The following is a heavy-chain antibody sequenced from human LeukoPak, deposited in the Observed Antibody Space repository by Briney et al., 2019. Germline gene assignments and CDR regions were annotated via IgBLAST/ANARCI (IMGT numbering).Heavy chain of an antibody. V-gene: IGHV4-39*07. D-gene: IGHD6-13*01. Sequence: SETLSLTCTVSGGSISSSSYYWGWIRQPPGKGLEWIRSIYYSGSTYYNPSLKSRVTISVDTSKNQFSLKLSSVTAADTAVYYCARVEGSSSWYRASYYYYYGMDVWGQGTTVTVSS. J-gene: IGHJ6*02. CDR1: GGSISSSSYY. CDR2: IYYSGST. CDR3: ARVEGSSSWYRASYYYYYGMDV.